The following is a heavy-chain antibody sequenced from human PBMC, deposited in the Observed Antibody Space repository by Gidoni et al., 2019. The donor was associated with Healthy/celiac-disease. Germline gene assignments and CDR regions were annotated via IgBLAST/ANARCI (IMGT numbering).Heavy chain of an antibody. V-gene: IGHV3-73*02. CDR2: IRRKANSYAT. D-gene: IGHD3-10*01. J-gene: IGHJ6*02. CDR3: TRWGITMVQGVIFYYYGMDV. Sequence: EVQLVESGGGLVQPGGSRKLSCAASGFTFSGSAMHWVRQASGKGLGWVGRIRRKANSYATAYAASVKGRFTISRDDSKNTAYLQMNSLKTEDTAVYYCTRWGITMVQGVIFYYYGMDVWGQGTTVTVSS. CDR1: GFTFSGSA.